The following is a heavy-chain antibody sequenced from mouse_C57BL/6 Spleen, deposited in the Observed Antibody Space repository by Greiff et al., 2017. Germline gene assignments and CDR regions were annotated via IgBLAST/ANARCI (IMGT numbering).Heavy chain of an antibody. D-gene: IGHD1-1*01. J-gene: IGHJ3*01. CDR3: ARYDDSSYPWFAY. Sequence: VQLQQSGPELAKPGASVKISCKASGYSFTGYYMNWVKQSPEKSLEWIGEINPSTGGTTYNQKFTAKATLTVDKSSSTAYMQLESLTSEDSAVYYCARYDDSSYPWFAYWGQGTLVTVSA. CDR1: GYSFTGYY. V-gene: IGHV1-42*01. CDR2: INPSTGGT.